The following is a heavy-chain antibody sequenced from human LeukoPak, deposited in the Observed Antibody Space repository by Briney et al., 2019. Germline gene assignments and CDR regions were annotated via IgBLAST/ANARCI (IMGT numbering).Heavy chain of an antibody. V-gene: IGHV1-2*02. D-gene: IGHD2-2*01. J-gene: IGHJ4*02. CDR2: INPNSGGT. CDR3: ARAKVPAAIINADY. Sequence: ASVKVSCKASGYTFTDYPMNWVRQAPGQGLEWMGWINPNSGGTNYAQKFQGRVTMTRDTSISTAYMELSRLRSDDTAVYYCARAKVPAAIINADYWGQGTLVTVSS. CDR1: GYTFTDYP.